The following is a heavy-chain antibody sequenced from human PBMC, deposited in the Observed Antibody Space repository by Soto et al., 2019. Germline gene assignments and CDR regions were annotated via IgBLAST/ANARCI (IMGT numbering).Heavy chain of an antibody. Sequence: EVQVLESGGGLVQPGGSLRLSCAASGFTFNNYAMGWVRQAPGKGLEWVSSISGSGTTTYYADSVKGRFTISRDNAKNTLYLQMNSLRVDDTAVYYCAIDPLQIDYWGQGTLVTVSS. CDR3: AIDPLQIDY. J-gene: IGHJ4*02. CDR2: ISGSGTTT. V-gene: IGHV3-23*01. D-gene: IGHD1-1*01. CDR1: GFTFNNYA.